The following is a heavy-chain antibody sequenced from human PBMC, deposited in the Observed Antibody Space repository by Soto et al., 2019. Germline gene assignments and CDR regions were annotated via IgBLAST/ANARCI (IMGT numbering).Heavy chain of an antibody. CDR3: VCGGNFFVY. D-gene: IGHD3-16*01. CDR1: GFTFSTYW. CDR2: INQDGSER. Sequence: EVQLVESGGGLVQPGGSLRLPCAASGFTFSTYWMTWAPKPPGKGLEWGASINQDGSERYYVASVRGRFTISRDNAKNSLYLQMNSLRAEDTAVYYCVCGGNFFVYWGQGTLVTVSP. V-gene: IGHV3-7*01. J-gene: IGHJ4*02.